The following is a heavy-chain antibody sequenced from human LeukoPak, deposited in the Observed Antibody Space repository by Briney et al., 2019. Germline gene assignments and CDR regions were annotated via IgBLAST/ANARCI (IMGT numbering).Heavy chain of an antibody. J-gene: IGHJ4*02. CDR2: ISGSGGST. V-gene: IGHV3-23*01. Sequence: GGSLRLSCAASGFTFSSYEMNWVRQAPGKGLEWVSAISGSGGSTYYADSVKGRFTISRDNSKNTLYLQMNSLRAEDTAVYYCAKRGGHDFWSGYSFDYWGQGTLVTVSS. D-gene: IGHD3-3*01. CDR3: AKRGGHDFWSGYSFDY. CDR1: GFTFSSYE.